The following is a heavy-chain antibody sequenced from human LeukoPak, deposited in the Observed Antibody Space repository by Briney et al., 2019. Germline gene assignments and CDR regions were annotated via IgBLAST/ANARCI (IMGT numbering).Heavy chain of an antibody. CDR1: GFTFNNYW. CDR2: IKQDGSEK. J-gene: IGHJ3*02. V-gene: IGHV3-7*03. CDR3: ARGLFGI. Sequence: GGSLRLSCAASGFTFNNYWMSWVRQAPGKGLEWVANIKQDGSEKYYVGSVKGRFTISRDNAKDSLYLQMNSLRAEDTAVYYCARGLFGIWGQGTMVTVSS.